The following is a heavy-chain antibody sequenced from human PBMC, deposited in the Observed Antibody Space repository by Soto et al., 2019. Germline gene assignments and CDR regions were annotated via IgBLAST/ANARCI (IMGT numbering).Heavy chain of an antibody. V-gene: IGHV3-30*18. Sequence: QVQLVESGGGVVQPGRSLRLSCAASGFTFSSYGMHWVHQAPGKGLEWVAVISYDGSNKYYADSVKGRFTISRDNSKNTLYLQMNSLRAEDTAVYYCAKDSPPKNVPNCSSTSCHAYYYYGMDVWGQGTTVTVSS. CDR3: AKDSPPKNVPNCSSTSCHAYYYYGMDV. J-gene: IGHJ6*02. CDR2: ISYDGSNK. D-gene: IGHD2-2*01. CDR1: GFTFSSYG.